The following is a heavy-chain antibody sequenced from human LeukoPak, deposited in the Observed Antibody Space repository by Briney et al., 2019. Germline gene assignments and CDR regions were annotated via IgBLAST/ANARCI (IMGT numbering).Heavy chain of an antibody. V-gene: IGHV2-70*04. Sequence: ESGPTLVNPTQTLTLTCTFSGFSLSTSGMRVSWIRQPPGKALEWLARIDWDDDKFYSTSLKTRLTISKDTSKNLVVLTMTNMDPVDTATYYCARSASIVATMGLDYWGQGTLVTVSS. CDR3: ARSASIVATMGLDY. CDR2: IDWDDDK. J-gene: IGHJ4*02. D-gene: IGHD5-12*01. CDR1: GFSLSTSGMR.